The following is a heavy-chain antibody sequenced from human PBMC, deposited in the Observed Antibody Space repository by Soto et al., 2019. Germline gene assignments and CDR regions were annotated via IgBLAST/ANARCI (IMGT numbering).Heavy chain of an antibody. V-gene: IGHV3-11*05. CDR1: GFTFSDFY. D-gene: IGHD3-22*01. CDR2: ITSTNSYT. Sequence: GGSLRLSCAASGFTFSDFYMTWIRQAPGKGLEWVSYITSTNSYTDYADSVKGRFTISRDNAKNSLYLQMNSLRAEDTAVYYCARVGSYYYDSSGYYIDYWGQGTLVTVSS. J-gene: IGHJ4*02. CDR3: ARVGSYYYDSSGYYIDY.